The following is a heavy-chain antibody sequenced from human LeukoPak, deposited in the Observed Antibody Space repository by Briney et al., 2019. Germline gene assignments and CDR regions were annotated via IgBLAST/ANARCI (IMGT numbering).Heavy chain of an antibody. J-gene: IGHJ4*02. CDR2: INGGGVST. CDR1: GFTFSNYA. Sequence: GGSLRLSCAASGFTFSNYAMTWVRQAPGKGLEWVSAINGGGVSTYYAHSVKGRFTISRDSSKNTLYLQLNSLRAEDTAVYYCAKSQKARYYFDYWGQGILVTISS. CDR3: AKSQKARYYFDY. V-gene: IGHV3-23*01.